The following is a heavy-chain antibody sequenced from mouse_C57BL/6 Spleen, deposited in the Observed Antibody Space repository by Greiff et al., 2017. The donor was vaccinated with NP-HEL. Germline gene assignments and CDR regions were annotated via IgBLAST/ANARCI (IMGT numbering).Heavy chain of an antibody. CDR1: GFSLTSYA. V-gene: IGHV2-9-1*01. D-gene: IGHD1-1*01. CDR3: DRTDYYYGSSPYYYAMDY. Sequence: VQLQESGPGLVAPSQSLSITCTVSGFSLTSYAISWVRQPPGKGLEWLGLIWTGGGTNYNSALESRLGISKDNSKSQVFLKMNRLQTDDTARDYCDRTDYYYGSSPYYYAMDYWGQGTSVTVSS. J-gene: IGHJ4*01. CDR2: IWTGGGT.